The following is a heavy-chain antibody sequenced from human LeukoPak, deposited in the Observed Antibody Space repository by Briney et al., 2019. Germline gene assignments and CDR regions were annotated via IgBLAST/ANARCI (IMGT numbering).Heavy chain of an antibody. V-gene: IGHV4-59*08. CDR3: AGNYYGSGSYYSEDRY. Sequence: SETLSLTCTVSGGSISSYYWSWIRQPSGKGLEWIGYIYYSGSTNYNPSLKSRVTISVDTSKNQFSLKLSSVTAADTAVYYCAGNYYGSGSYYSEDRYWGQGTLVTVSS. CDR2: IYYSGST. D-gene: IGHD3-10*01. CDR1: GGSISSYY. J-gene: IGHJ4*02.